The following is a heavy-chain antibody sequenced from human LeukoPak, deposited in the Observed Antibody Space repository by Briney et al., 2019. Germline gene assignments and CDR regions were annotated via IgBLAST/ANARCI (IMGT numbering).Heavy chain of an antibody. Sequence: PGGSLRLSCAASGFTFSSYAMHWVRQAPGKGLEWVAVISYDGSNKYYADFVKGRFTISRDNSKNTLYLQMNSLRAEDTAVYYCAREDGTDDYYYYYGMDVWGQGTTVTVSS. CDR3: AREDGTDDYYYYYGMDV. CDR1: GFTFSSYA. D-gene: IGHD1-14*01. V-gene: IGHV3-30-3*01. J-gene: IGHJ6*02. CDR2: ISYDGSNK.